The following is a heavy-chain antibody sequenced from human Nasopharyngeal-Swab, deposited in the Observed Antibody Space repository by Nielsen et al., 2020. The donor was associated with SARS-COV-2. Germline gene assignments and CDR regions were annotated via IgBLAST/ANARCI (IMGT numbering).Heavy chain of an antibody. Sequence: GGSLRLSCAASGFTFSGYWMSWVRQAPGKGLEWVANIKEDGSEKYYVDSVKGRFTISRDNAKNSLYLQMNSLRAEDTAVYYCAGGNSADHWGQGTLVIVSS. J-gene: IGHJ4*02. CDR2: IKEDGSEK. V-gene: IGHV3-7*03. D-gene: IGHD4-23*01. CDR1: GFTFSGYW. CDR3: AGGNSADH.